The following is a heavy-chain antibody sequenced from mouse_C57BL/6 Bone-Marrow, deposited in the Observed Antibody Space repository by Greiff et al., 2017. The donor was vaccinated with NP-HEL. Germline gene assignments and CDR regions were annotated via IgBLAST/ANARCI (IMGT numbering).Heavy chain of an antibody. CDR2: FLPGSGST. D-gene: IGHD1-1*01. CDR1: GYTFTGYW. V-gene: IGHV1-9*01. Sequence: QVHVKQSGAELMKPGASVKLSCKATGYTFTGYWIEWVKQRPGHGLEWIGEFLPGSGSTNYNEKFKGKATFTADTSSNPAYMQLISLATEDSAIYYCARTTVVATGRYCGVWGTGTTVTVSS. J-gene: IGHJ1*03. CDR3: ARTTVVATGRYCGV.